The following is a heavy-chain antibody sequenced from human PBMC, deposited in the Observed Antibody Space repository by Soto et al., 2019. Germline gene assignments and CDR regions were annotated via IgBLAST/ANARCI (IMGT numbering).Heavy chain of an antibody. CDR2: IWYDGSNK. CDR1: GFTFSSYG. D-gene: IGHD6-19*01. J-gene: IGHJ1*01. CDR3: ARGNRGGCDSRAGSGSSQH. V-gene: IGHV3-33*01. Sequence: QVHLVESGGVVVQPGRSLRLSCAASGFTFSSYGMHWVRQAPGKGLEWVAVIWYDGSNKYYADSVKGRFTISRDNSKNTLYLKMNSVRAEDTAVYYCARGNRGGCDSRAGSGSSQHWGQGTLVTVSS.